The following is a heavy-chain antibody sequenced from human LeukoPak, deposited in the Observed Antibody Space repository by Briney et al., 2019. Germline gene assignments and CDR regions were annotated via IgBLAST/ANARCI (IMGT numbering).Heavy chain of an antibody. D-gene: IGHD5-12*01. V-gene: IGHV5-51*01. CDR2: VYPGDPDT. Sequence: GESLKISCKGSGYSFTSYWIGWVRQMPGKGLEWMGIVYPGDPDTKYSPSFQGQVTISADKSISTSFLQWNSLKASDTAMYYCARHDSTLATNYWGQGTLVTVSS. J-gene: IGHJ4*02. CDR3: ARHDSTLATNY. CDR1: GYSFTSYW.